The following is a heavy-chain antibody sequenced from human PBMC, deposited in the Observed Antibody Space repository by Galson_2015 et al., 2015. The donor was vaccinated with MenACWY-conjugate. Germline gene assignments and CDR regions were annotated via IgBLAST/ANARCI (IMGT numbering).Heavy chain of an antibody. CDR2: IGSSGFST. CDR1: GFTFSNYA. CDR3: ARDPAYTVTKEAYYYYYYMDV. Sequence: SLRLSCAASGFTFSNYAMSWVRQAPGKGLEWVSGIGSSGFSTYYADSVKGRFTMSRDNSKNTLYLQMNSLRAEDTAVYYCARDPAYTVTKEAYYYYYYMDVWGKGTTVTVSS. J-gene: IGHJ6*03. D-gene: IGHD4-17*01. V-gene: IGHV3-23*01.